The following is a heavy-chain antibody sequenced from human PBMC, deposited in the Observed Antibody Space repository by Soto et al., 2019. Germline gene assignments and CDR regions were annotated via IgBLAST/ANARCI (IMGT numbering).Heavy chain of an antibody. V-gene: IGHV1-2*04. CDR1: GYSFTDYH. J-gene: IGHJ6*02. D-gene: IGHD2-8*01. CDR2: INPKSGGT. Sequence: VASVKVSCKAPGYSFTDYHIHWVRQAPGQGLEWLGRINPKSGGTSTAQKFQGWVTMTTDTSISTASMELTRLTSDDTAIYYCARGDSADCSNGVCSFFYNHDMDVWGQGTTVTVSS. CDR3: ARGDSADCSNGVCSFFYNHDMDV.